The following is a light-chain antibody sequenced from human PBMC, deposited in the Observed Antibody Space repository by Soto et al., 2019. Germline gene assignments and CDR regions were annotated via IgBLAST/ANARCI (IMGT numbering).Light chain of an antibody. CDR2: GAS. CDR3: QQYGNSPIT. J-gene: IGKJ5*01. Sequence: ETVLTQSPGSLSLSPGERATLYCRASQSFSSSYLAWYQQKLGQAPRLLVYGASSRATGIPDRFSGSASGTDFTLTISRLEPEDFAVYYCQQYGNSPITFGQGTRLENK. V-gene: IGKV3-20*01. CDR1: QSFSSSY.